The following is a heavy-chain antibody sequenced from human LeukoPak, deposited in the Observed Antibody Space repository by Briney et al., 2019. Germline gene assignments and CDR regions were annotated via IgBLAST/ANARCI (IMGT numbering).Heavy chain of an antibody. J-gene: IGHJ4*02. V-gene: IGHV3-23*01. CDR1: GFTFSSYA. Sequence: GGSLRLSCAASGFTFSSYAMSWARQAPGKGLEWVSAISGSGGSTYYADSVKGRFTISRDNSKNTLYLQMNSLRAEDTAVYYCARQIAVAVYFDYWGQGTLVTVSS. CDR2: ISGSGGST. CDR3: ARQIAVAVYFDY. D-gene: IGHD6-19*01.